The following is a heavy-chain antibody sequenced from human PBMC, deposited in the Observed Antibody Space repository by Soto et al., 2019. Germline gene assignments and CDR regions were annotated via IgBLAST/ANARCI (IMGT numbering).Heavy chain of an antibody. J-gene: IGHJ5*02. Sequence: EVPLLESGGGLVQPGGSLRLSCAASGFTFSAYAMSWVRQAPGKGLEWVSATNPSGFSTHYADSVKGRFTISRDNAKNTLYLQMNSLRAEDTAVYYCAKDARNSLDGWLDPWGQGTLVTVSS. CDR2: TNPSGFST. CDR1: GFTFSAYA. D-gene: IGHD5-18*01. V-gene: IGHV3-23*01. CDR3: AKDARNSLDGWLDP.